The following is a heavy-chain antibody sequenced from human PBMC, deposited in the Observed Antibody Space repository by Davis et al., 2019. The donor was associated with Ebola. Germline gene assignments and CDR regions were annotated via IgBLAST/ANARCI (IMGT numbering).Heavy chain of an antibody. CDR2: IKQDGSEK. V-gene: IGHV3-7*01. CDR1: GFTFSSYW. CDR3: AREGSSEWYHWKDY. Sequence: PGGSLRLSCAASGFTFSSYWMSWVRQAPGKGLEWVANIKQDGSEKYYVDSVKGRFTISRDDAKNSLYLQMNSLRDEDTAVYYCAREGSSEWYHWKDYWGQGTLVTVSS. D-gene: IGHD1-1*01. J-gene: IGHJ4*02.